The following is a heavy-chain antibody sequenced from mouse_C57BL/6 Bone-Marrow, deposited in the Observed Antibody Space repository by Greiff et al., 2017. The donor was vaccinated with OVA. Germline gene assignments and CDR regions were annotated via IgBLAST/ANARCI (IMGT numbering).Heavy chain of an antibody. Sequence: QVQLQQPGAELVRPGTSVQLSCKASGYTFTSYWMHWVKQRPGQGLEWIGVIDPSDSYTNYNQKFKGKATLTVDTSSSTAYMQLSSLTSEDSAVYYCASQTGYDYDNYWGQGTTLTVSS. CDR2: IDPSDSYT. J-gene: IGHJ2*01. CDR3: ASQTGYDYDNY. CDR1: GYTFTSYW. D-gene: IGHD2-4*01. V-gene: IGHV1-59*01.